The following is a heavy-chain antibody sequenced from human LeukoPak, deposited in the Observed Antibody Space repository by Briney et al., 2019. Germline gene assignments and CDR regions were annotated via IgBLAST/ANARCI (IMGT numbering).Heavy chain of an antibody. CDR1: GFTFSSYG. D-gene: IGHD3-10*01. CDR2: IWYDGSNK. CDR3: ARPVSGHDAFDI. Sequence: GGSLRLSCAASGFTFSSYGMHWVRQAPGKGLEWVAVIWYDGSNKYYADSVKGRFTISRGNSKNTLYLQMNSLRAEDTAVYYCARPVSGHDAFDICGQGTMVTVSS. J-gene: IGHJ3*02. V-gene: IGHV3-33*01.